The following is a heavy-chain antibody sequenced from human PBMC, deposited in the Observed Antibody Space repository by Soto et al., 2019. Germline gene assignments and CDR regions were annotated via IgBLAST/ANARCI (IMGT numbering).Heavy chain of an antibody. V-gene: IGHV1-18*01. Sequence: ASVKVSCKASGYIFVNYGIAWVRQAPSQGLEWMGWISPYTGNTHSASKVQGRLTMTTDTSTSTAYMDLGSLTSDDTAVYYCVMVDNYVTPTPQDVWGQGTTVTVSS. CDR1: GYIFVNYG. J-gene: IGHJ6*02. CDR2: ISPYTGNT. CDR3: VMVDNYVTPTPQDV. D-gene: IGHD3-16*01.